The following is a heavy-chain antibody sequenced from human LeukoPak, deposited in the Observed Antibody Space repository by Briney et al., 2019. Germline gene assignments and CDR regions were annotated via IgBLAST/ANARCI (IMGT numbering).Heavy chain of an antibody. CDR3: ARGGYYYDSSGYWPWYFDL. CDR1: GGTFSSYA. J-gene: IGHJ2*01. V-gene: IGHV1-69*05. CDR2: IIPIFGTA. Sequence: SVKVSCKASGGTFSSYAISWVRQAPGQGLEWMGRIIPIFGTANYAQKFPGRVTITTDESTSTAYMELSSLRSEDTAVYYCARGGYYYDSSGYWPWYFDLWGRGTLVTVSS. D-gene: IGHD3-22*01.